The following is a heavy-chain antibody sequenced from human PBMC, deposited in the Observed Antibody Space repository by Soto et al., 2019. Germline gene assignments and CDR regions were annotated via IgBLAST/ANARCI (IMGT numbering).Heavy chain of an antibody. J-gene: IGHJ4*02. CDR3: AKDMVETLDRSSFDY. Sequence: QAGGSLRLSCAASGFTFDDYAMHWVRQAPGKGLEWVSGISWNSGSIGYADSVKGRFTISRDNAKNSLYLQMNSLRAEDTALYYCAKDMVETLDRSSFDYWGQGTLVTVSS. CDR1: GFTFDDYA. D-gene: IGHD2-15*01. V-gene: IGHV3-9*01. CDR2: ISWNSGSI.